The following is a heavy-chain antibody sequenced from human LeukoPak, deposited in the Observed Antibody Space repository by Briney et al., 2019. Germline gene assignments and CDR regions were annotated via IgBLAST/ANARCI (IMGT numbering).Heavy chain of an antibody. CDR1: GGSITSSSYC. D-gene: IGHD5-12*01. J-gene: IGHJ4*02. Sequence: SETLSLTCTVSGGSITSSSYCWGWIRQPPGKGLEWIGNIYYSGSTYYSPSLKSRVTISVDTSKNQFSLKLSSVTAADTAVYYCARGHGLFDYWGQGTLVTVSS. V-gene: IGHV4-39*01. CDR2: IYYSGST. CDR3: ARGHGLFDY.